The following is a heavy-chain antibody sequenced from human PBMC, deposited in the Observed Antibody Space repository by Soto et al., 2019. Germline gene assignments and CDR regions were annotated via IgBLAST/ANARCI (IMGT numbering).Heavy chain of an antibody. Sequence: PSETLSLTCTVSGGSISSYYWSWIRQPPGKGLEWIGYIYYSGSTYYNPSLKSRVTISVDTSKNQFSLKLSSVTAADTAVYYCARALPASLWFGELVYFDYWGQGTLVTXSS. J-gene: IGHJ4*02. CDR3: ARALPASLWFGELVYFDY. V-gene: IGHV4-59*06. CDR2: IYYSGST. CDR1: GGSISSYY. D-gene: IGHD3-10*01.